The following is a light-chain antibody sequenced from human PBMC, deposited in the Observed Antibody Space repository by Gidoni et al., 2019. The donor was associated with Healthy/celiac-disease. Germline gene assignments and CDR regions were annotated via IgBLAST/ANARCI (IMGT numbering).Light chain of an antibody. CDR2: GAS. Sequence: IVITQPPATLSVYPGERATLSCSASQSVSSNLAWYQQKPGQAPRLLIYGASTRATGIPARFSGSGSGTEFTLTISSLQSEDFAVYYCQQYNNLLTFGGGTKVEIK. CDR1: QSVSSN. J-gene: IGKJ4*01. V-gene: IGKV3-15*01. CDR3: QQYNNLLT.